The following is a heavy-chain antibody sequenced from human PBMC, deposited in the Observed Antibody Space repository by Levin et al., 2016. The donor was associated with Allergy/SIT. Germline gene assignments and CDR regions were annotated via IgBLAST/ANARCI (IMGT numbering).Heavy chain of an antibody. J-gene: IGHJ6*02. Sequence: SETLSLTCTVSGGSISSSSYYWGWIRQPPGKGLEWIGSIYYSGSTYYNPSLKSRVTISVDTSKNQFSLKLSSVTAADTAVYYCARRGVPAAIGYYYYDMDVWGQGTTVTVSS. D-gene: IGHD2-2*01. CDR1: GGSISSSSYY. CDR3: ARRGVPAAIGYYYYDMDV. CDR2: IYYSGST. V-gene: IGHV4-39*01.